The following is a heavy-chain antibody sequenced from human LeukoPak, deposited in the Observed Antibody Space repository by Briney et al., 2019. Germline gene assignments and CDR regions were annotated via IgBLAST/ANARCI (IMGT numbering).Heavy chain of an antibody. CDR1: GFTFTTYA. Sequence: GGSLRLSCAASGFTFTTYAMSWVRQAPGKGLEWVSTISGSGAGTYYADPVEGRFAISRDNSKNTLYLQMNSLRAEDTAVYYCAKDLTSWFGDPDEFDPWGQGTLVTVSS. CDR3: AKDLTSWFGDPDEFDP. J-gene: IGHJ5*02. V-gene: IGHV3-23*01. D-gene: IGHD3-10*01. CDR2: ISGSGAGT.